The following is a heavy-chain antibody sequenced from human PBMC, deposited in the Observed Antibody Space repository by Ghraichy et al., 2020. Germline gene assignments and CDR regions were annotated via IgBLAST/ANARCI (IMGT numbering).Heavy chain of an antibody. CDR3: ARSSYRYSSGWYYFDY. CDR1: GGSISSSSYY. Sequence: SETLSLTCTVSGGSISSSSYYWGWIRQPPGKGLEWIGSIYYSGSTYYIPSLKSRVTISVDTSKNQFSLRLTSVTAADTAVYYCARSSYRYSSGWYYFDYWGQGTLVTVSS. J-gene: IGHJ4*02. V-gene: IGHV4-39*01. D-gene: IGHD6-19*01. CDR2: IYYSGST.